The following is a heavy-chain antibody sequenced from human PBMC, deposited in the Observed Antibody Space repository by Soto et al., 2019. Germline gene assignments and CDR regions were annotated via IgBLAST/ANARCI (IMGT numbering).Heavy chain of an antibody. CDR3: AREYSLRYFDWLVTYDYYGMDV. D-gene: IGHD3-9*01. J-gene: IGHJ6*02. Sequence: PGGSMRLSCAASGFTFSMYGMHWVSQAPGKGLGWVAVVWYDVSNKYDADSVKGRFNISRDNSKNTLYIQMNSLRAEDTAVYYCAREYSLRYFDWLVTYDYYGMDVWGQGTTVTVSS. V-gene: IGHV3-33*01. CDR2: VWYDVSNK. CDR1: GFTFSMYG.